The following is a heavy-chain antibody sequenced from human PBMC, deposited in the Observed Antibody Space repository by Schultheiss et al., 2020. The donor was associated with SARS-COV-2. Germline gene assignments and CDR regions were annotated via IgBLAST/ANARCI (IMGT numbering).Heavy chain of an antibody. D-gene: IGHD6-19*01. CDR2: VTGSGGST. V-gene: IGHV3-23*01. CDR1: GFTFSGHA. J-gene: IGHJ6*02. CDR3: AKRLGYSSGWCMDV. Sequence: GGSLRLSCAASGFTFSGHAMSWVRQAPGKGLEWVSGVTGSGGSTYYADSVKGRFTISRDNSKNTLYLQMNSLRAEDTALYYCAKRLGYSSGWCMDVWGQGTTVTVSS.